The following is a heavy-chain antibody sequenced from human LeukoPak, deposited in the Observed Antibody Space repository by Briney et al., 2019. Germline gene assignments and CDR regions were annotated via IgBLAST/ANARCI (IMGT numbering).Heavy chain of an antibody. CDR3: ARVASNYYDNRFGY. J-gene: IGHJ4*02. CDR2: IIPIFGTA. CDR1: GGTFSSYA. D-gene: IGHD3-22*01. V-gene: IGHV1-69*05. Sequence: AASVKVSCKASGGTFSSYAISWVRQAPGQRLEWMGGIIPIFGTANYAQKFQGRVTITTDESTSTAYMELSSLRSEDTAVYYCARVASNYYDNRFGYWGQGTLVTVSS.